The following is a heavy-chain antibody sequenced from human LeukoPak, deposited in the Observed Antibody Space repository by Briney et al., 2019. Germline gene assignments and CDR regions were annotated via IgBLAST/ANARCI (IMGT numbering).Heavy chain of an antibody. V-gene: IGHV1-69*15. CDR2: IIPIFGIA. D-gene: IGHD5-24*01. CDR1: GGTFISYA. J-gene: IGHJ6*02. CDR3: GRELKMATIPAGRYCCGMDV. Sequence: SVKVSCKASGGTFISYAISWVRQAPGQGLEWMGRIIPIFGIANYAQKFQGRVTITSDEPTSTAYMQLSSLRSEDTAVYCCGRELKMATIPAGRYCCGMDVWGQGTTVTVSS.